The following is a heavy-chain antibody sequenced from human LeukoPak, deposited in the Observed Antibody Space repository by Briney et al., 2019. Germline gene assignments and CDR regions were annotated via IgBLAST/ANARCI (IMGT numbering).Heavy chain of an antibody. CDR1: GGSISSYY. J-gene: IGHJ6*04. CDR3: ARGIVDYYYGMDD. V-gene: IGHV4-59*01. D-gene: IGHD2-15*01. CDR2: IYYSGST. Sequence: SETLSLTCTVSGGSISSYYWSWIRQPPGEGLEWIGYIYYSGSTNYNPSLKSRVTISVDTSKNQFSLKLSSVTAADTAVYYCARGIVDYYYGMDDWGKGTTVTVSS.